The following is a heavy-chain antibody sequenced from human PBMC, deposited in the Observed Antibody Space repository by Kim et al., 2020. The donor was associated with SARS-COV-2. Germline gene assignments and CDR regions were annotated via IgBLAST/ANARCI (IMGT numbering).Heavy chain of an antibody. V-gene: IGHV4-39*01. CDR1: GASISSSSYY. J-gene: IGHJ4*01. Sequence: SETLSLTCTVSGASISSSSYYCCLSRPPREERLGFIEGVYYGGSTYYMPSHSRLATIVVDSSKHQSSLKLSSVAAADTAVYYCGRHDGTATLDYWVDGT. CDR3: GRHDGTATLDY. D-gene: IGHD5-18*01. CDR2: VYYGGST.